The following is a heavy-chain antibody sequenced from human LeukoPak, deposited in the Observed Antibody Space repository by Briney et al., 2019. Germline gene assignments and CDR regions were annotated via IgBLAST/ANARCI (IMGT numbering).Heavy chain of an antibody. CDR3: PHIPIGPFLIATRPYDAFDI. V-gene: IGHV2-5*01. D-gene: IGHD6-6*01. CDR1: GFSLSTSGLG. CDR2: IYWNDDK. J-gene: IGHJ3*02. Sequence: SAPTLVKPTQTLTLTCTFSGFSLSTSGLGVGWIRQRPGKALEWLALIYWNDDKRYSPSLKSRLTITMDTSKNQVVLTMTNMDPLDTVTYYCPHIPIGPFLIATRPYDAFDIWGQGRMVTVSS.